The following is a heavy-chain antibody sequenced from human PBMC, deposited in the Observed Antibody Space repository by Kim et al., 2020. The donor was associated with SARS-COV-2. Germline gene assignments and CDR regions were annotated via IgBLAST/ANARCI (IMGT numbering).Heavy chain of an antibody. V-gene: IGHV4-59*01. CDR2: IYYSGST. CDR3: ARAHGDYGSSGYYYFNYYYYYGMDV. J-gene: IGHJ6*02. CDR1: GGSISSYY. Sequence: SETLSLTCTVSGGSISSYYWSWIRQPPGKGLEWMGYIYYSGSTNYNPSLKSRVTISVDTSKNQFSLKLSSVTAADTAVYYCARAHGDYGSSGYYYFNYYYYYGMDVWGQETTVTASS. D-gene: IGHD3-22*01.